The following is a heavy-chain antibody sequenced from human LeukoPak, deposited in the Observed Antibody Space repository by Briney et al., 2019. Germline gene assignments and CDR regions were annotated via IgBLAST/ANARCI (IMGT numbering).Heavy chain of an antibody. CDR2: IKQDGSEK. Sequence: SGGSLRLSCAGSGITLSSYWMSWIRQAPGKGLEWVGNIKQDGSEKYFVDSLRGRFTISRDNAKNSLFLQMNSLRAEDTAVYYCARDQGAFDMWGQGTMVTVSS. J-gene: IGHJ3*02. CDR1: GITLSSYW. V-gene: IGHV3-7*05. CDR3: ARDQGAFDM.